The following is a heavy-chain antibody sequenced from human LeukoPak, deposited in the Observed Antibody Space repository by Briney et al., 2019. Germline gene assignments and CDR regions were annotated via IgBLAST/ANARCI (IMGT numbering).Heavy chain of an antibody. D-gene: IGHD3-22*01. V-gene: IGHV4-4*07. CDR2: IYTSGST. J-gene: IGHJ4*02. Sequence: SETLSLTCTVSAGSISSYYWSWLRQPAGKGLEWIGRIYTSGSTNYNPSLKSRVTMSVDTSKNQFSLKPSSVPAADTAVYYCASYGSGYYFDYWGQGTLVTVSS. CDR1: AGSISSYY. CDR3: ASYGSGYYFDY.